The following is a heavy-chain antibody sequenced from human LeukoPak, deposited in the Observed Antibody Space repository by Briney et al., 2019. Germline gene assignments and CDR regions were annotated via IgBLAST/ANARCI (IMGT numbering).Heavy chain of an antibody. CDR1: GGSISSYY. V-gene: IGHV4-59*08. J-gene: IGHJ3*02. D-gene: IGHD3-3*01. CDR3: ARHDKRGRISIFGVATDAFDI. CDR2: IYHSGST. Sequence: SETLPLTCTVSGGSISSYYWSWIRQPPGKGLEWIGYIYHSGSTNYNPSLNSRVTISVDTSKNQFSLKLSSVTAADTAVYYCARHDKRGRISIFGVATDAFDIWGQGTMVTVSS.